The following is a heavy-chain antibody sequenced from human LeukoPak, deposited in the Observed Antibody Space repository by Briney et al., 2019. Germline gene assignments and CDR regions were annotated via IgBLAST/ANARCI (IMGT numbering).Heavy chain of an antibody. J-gene: IGHJ4*02. CDR1: GGSISSGGYS. CDR2: IYHSGST. V-gene: IGHV4-30-2*01. Sequence: SETLSLTCAVSGGSISSGGYSWSWIRQPPGKGLEWIGYIYHSGSTYYNPSLKSRVTISVDTSKNQFSLKLSSVTAADTAVYYCARGLLLVRDWGQGTLVTVSS. CDR3: ARGLLLVRD. D-gene: IGHD6-13*01.